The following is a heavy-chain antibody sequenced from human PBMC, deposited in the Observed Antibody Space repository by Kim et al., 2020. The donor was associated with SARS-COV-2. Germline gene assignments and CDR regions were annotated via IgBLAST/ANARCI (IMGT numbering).Heavy chain of an antibody. CDR1: GFTFDDYA. CDR2: ISWNSGSI. Sequence: GGSLRLSCAASGFTFDDYAMHWVRQAPGKGLVWVSGISWNSGSIGSADSVKGRFTISRDNAKNSLFLQMISLRAEDTALYYCATDIGGYKTYYFDYWGQG. D-gene: IGHD1-20*01. V-gene: IGHV3-9*01. J-gene: IGHJ4*02. CDR3: ATDIGGYKTYYFDY.